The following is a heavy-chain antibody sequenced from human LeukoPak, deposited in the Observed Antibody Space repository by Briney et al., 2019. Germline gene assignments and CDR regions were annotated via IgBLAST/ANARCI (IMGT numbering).Heavy chain of an antibody. J-gene: IGHJ4*02. CDR1: GFPFSTYT. CDR3: GRQMGYYYDSSIGGIDY. V-gene: IGHV3-21*01. CDR2: ITSGSSYV. D-gene: IGHD3-22*01. Sequence: GGSLILSCAASGFPFSTYTMTWFRQAPGKELQLLSSITSGSSYVYYADSVKGRFTISRDNAKNSLYLQMNSLRAEDTAVYYCGRQMGYYYDSSIGGIDYWGQGTLVTVSS.